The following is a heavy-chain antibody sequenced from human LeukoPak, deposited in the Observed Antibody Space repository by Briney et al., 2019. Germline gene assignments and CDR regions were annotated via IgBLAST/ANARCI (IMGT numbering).Heavy chain of an antibody. D-gene: IGHD4-17*01. CDR3: ARYPTPDVKGKYGDSPIDAFDI. CDR1: GYSISSGYY. J-gene: IGHJ3*02. CDR2: SGST. Sequence: SETLSLTCTVSGYSISSGYYWGWIRQPPGKGLEWIGSGSTYYNPSLKSRVTISVDTSKNQFSLKLSSVTAADTAVYYCARYPTPDVKGKYGDSPIDAFDIWGQGTMVTVSS. V-gene: IGHV4-38-2*02.